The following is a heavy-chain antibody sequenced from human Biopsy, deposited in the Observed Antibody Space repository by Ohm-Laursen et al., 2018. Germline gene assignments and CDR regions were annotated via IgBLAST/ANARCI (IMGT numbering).Heavy chain of an antibody. V-gene: IGHV1-46*01. CDR2: INPSGSDA. CDR3: ARNTGWYGDLYYFDY. D-gene: IGHD6-19*01. J-gene: IGHJ4*02. CDR1: GYTFTNYY. Sequence: ASVKVSCKASGYTFTNYYMHWVRQAPGQGLEWMGIINPSGSDATYAQKFQGRVTMTRDTSTSTAYMDLSSLRSADTAVYFCARNTGWYGDLYYFDYWGQGTLVTVSS.